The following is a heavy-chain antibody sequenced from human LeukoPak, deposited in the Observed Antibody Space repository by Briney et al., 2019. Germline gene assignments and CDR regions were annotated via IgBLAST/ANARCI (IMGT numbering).Heavy chain of an antibody. CDR1: GYTFTSYY. CDR3: ARDPLEDTDAFDI. CDR2: INPSGGST. V-gene: IGHV1-46*01. J-gene: IGHJ3*02. Sequence: ASVKVSCKASGYTFTSYYMHWVRQAPGQGLEWMGIINPSGGSTSYAQKFQGRVTMTRDTSMSTVYMELSSLRSEDTAVYYCARDPLEDTDAFDIWGQGTMVTVSS.